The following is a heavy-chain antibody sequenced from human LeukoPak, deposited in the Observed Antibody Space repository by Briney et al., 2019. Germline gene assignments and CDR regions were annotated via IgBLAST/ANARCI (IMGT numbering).Heavy chain of an antibody. CDR2: ISPDGRNI. CDR1: GFTLSDYW. J-gene: IGHJ4*02. Sequence: GGSLRLSCAASGFTLSDYWMNWVRQVPGKGPVWVSHISPDGRNIAYADSVRGRFTISRDSAKNTLYLQMNSLRVEDTAVYYCVRDGGGTTPYDCWGQGSLVTVSS. D-gene: IGHD1-7*01. V-gene: IGHV3-74*01. CDR3: VRDGGGTTPYDC.